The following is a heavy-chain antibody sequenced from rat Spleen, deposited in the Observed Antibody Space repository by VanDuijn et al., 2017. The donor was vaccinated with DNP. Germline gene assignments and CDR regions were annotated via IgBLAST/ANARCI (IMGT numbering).Heavy chain of an antibody. D-gene: IGHD1-10*01. J-gene: IGHJ2*01. CDR1: GFSLTTYG. CDR2: IWSGGST. CDR3: TRDNNYYFDY. Sequence: QVQLKESGPGLVQPSRTLSLTCTVSGFSLTTYGVNWVRQPPGKGLEWIGAIWSGGSTDYNSALKSRLSISRDTSKSQVFLKMNSLQTEDTAIYFCTRDNNYYFDYWGQGVMVTVSS. V-gene: IGHV2-4*01.